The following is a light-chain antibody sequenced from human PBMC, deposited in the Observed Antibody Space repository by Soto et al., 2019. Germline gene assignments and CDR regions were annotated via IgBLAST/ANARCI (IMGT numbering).Light chain of an antibody. CDR3: CSFARSRIL. V-gene: IGLV2-23*02. Sequence: QSVLTQPASVSGSPGQSVTISCTGTSSDVGNYNLVSWYQQHPGKAPKLMIYEVSERPAGVSNRFSGSKSANTASLTISGLQAEDEADYYCCSFARSRILFGTGTKVTVL. J-gene: IGLJ1*01. CDR1: SSDVGNYNL. CDR2: EVS.